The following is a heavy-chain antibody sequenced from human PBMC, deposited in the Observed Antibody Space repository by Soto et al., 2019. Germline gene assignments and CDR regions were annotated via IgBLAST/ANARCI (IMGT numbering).Heavy chain of an antibody. CDR1: GGTFSSYA. V-gene: IGHV1-69*12. CDR2: IIPIFGTA. D-gene: IGHD2-2*01. CDR3: ARHVPAAGYYYGMDV. J-gene: IGHJ6*02. Sequence: QVQLVQSGAEVKKPGSSVKVSCKASGGTFSSYAISWVRQAPGQGLEWMGGIIPIFGTADYAQKFQGRVTITADESTRTAYMELSTLRSEDTAVYYCARHVPAAGYYYGMDVWGQGTTVTVSS.